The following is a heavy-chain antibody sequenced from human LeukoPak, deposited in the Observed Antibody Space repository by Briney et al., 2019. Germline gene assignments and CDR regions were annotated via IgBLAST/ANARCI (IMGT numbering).Heavy chain of an antibody. CDR3: AKDFSVYNYDSRVLDY. CDR1: GFTFSSYA. Sequence: GGSLRLSCAASGFTFSSYAMHWVRQAPGKGLEYVSAISSNGGSTYYANSVKGRFTISRDNSKNTLYLQMNRLRAEDTAVYYCAKDFSVYNYDSRVLDYWGQGTLVTVSS. D-gene: IGHD3-22*01. V-gene: IGHV3-64*01. J-gene: IGHJ4*02. CDR2: ISSNGGST.